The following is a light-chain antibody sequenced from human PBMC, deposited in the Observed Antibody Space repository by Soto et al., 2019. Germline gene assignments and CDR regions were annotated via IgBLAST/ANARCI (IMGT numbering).Light chain of an antibody. V-gene: IGKV1-39*01. CDR1: QSIRSY. CDR3: QQSYSTTQT. J-gene: IGKJ1*01. CDR2: AAS. Sequence: DIQMTQSPSYLSASVGDRVTITCRASQSIRSYLNWYQKKPGKDPKLLIYAASSLQSGVPSRFSGSGSGTDFNLTISSLQPEDFATYECQQSYSTTQTVGQGTQLDIK.